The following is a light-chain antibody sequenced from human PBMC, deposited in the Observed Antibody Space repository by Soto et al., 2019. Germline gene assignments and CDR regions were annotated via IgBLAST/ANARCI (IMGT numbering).Light chain of an antibody. CDR1: QSVSSSY. CDR2: GAS. Sequence: EIVLTQSPGTLSLSPGERATLSCRASQSVSSSYLAWYQQEPGQAPRLLIYGASSRATGIPDRFSGSGSGTDFTLTISRLEHEDFATYYCQHFRSFPITFGQGTRLEIK. CDR3: QHFRSFPIT. J-gene: IGKJ5*01. V-gene: IGKV3-20*01.